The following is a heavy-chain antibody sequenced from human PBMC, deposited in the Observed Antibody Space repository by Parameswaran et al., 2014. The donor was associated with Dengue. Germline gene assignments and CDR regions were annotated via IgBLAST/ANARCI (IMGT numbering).Heavy chain of an antibody. V-gene: IGHV3-30-3*01. D-gene: IGHD3-3*01. CDR2: ISYDGSNK. Sequence: WIRQPPGKGLEWVAVISYDGSNKYYADSVKGRFTISRDNSKDTLYLQMNSLRAEDTAVYYCARDAITIFGVANYYMDVWGKGTTVTVSS. CDR3: ARDAITIFGVANYYMDV. J-gene: IGHJ6*03.